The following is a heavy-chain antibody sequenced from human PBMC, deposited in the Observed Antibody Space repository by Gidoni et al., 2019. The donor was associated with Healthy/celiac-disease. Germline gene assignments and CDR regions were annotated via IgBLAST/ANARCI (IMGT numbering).Heavy chain of an antibody. D-gene: IGHD6-13*01. V-gene: IGHV1-18*04. J-gene: IGHJ6*03. CDR2: ISAYNGNT. Sequence: QVQLVQSGAEVKKPGASVKVSCKASGYTFTSDGISWVRQAPGQGLEWMGWISAYNGNTNYAQKLQCRVTMTTDTSTSTAYMELRSLRSDDTAVYYCARLGYSSSWYVFDYYYYMDVWGKGTTVTVSS. CDR3: ARLGYSSSWYVFDYYYYMDV. CDR1: GYTFTSDG.